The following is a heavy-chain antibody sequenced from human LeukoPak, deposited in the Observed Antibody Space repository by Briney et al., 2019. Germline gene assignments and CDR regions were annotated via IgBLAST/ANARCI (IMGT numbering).Heavy chain of an antibody. V-gene: IGHV1-2*02. CDR1: GYTFTGYY. J-gene: IGHJ4*02. D-gene: IGHD2-2*01. Sequence: ASVKVSCKASGYTFTGYYMHWVRQAPGQGLEWMGWINPNSGSTNYAQKFQGRVTMTRDTSISTAYMELSRLRSDDTAVYYCATDRVVVPAGFDYWGQGTLVTVSS. CDR2: INPNSGST. CDR3: ATDRVVVPAGFDY.